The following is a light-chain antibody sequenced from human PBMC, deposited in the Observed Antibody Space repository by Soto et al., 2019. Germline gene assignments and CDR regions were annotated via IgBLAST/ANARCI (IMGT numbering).Light chain of an antibody. J-gene: IGKJ1*01. Sequence: DILMTQSPDSLAVSLGQRATINCKSSRSGFYTRHDNDRDYLAWYQQKPGQPPKVLIYWASTRAFGVPDRFSGSGSQTNFTLSITSLQAEDVAVYYCQQYYGNPVTFGQGTKVEIK. CDR1: RSGFYTRHDNDRDY. CDR2: WAS. V-gene: IGKV4-1*01. CDR3: QQYYGNPVT.